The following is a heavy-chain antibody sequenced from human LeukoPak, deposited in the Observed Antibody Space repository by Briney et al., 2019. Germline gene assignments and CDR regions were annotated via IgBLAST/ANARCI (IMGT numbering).Heavy chain of an antibody. CDR3: ARHDGNSWVTFDY. D-gene: IGHD4-23*01. CDR2: IYMSGST. V-gene: IGHV4-61*02. Sequence: SQTLSLTCTVSGGSIRSGTDYWSWIRQPAGKGLEWIGRIYMSGSTDYNPSFKSRVTMSVDTSKNQVSLKLRSVTAADTAVYYCARHDGNSWVTFDYWGQGTLVTVSS. CDR1: GGSIRSGTDY. J-gene: IGHJ4*02.